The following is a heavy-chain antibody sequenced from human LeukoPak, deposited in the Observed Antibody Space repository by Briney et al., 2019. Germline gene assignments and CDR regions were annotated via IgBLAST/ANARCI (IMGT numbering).Heavy chain of an antibody. CDR2: IYYSGST. CDR3: ARVSGYDWESFYDY. J-gene: IGHJ4*02. D-gene: IGHD5-12*01. CDR1: GGSISSYY. V-gene: IGHV4-59*01. Sequence: SETLSLTCTVSGGSISSYYWSWIRQPPGKGLEWFGYIYYSGSTNYNPSLKSRVTISVDTSKNQFSLKLNSVTAADTAVYYCARVSGYDWESFYDYWGQGTLVTVSS.